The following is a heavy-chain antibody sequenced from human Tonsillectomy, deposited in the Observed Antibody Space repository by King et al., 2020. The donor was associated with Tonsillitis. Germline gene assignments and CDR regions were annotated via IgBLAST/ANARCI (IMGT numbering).Heavy chain of an antibody. CDR2: ISVDGASK. V-gene: IGHV3-43*02. CDR3: TKASCGGTCFLIDS. J-gene: IGHJ4*02. D-gene: IGHD2-15*01. CDR1: GVILADYA. Sequence: VQLVESGGGMVHPGGSLRLSCAASGVILADYAMHWVRQVPGKGLEWVSVISVDGASKYYADSVKGRFTISRDNSKNSLYLQMNSLTTEDTALYYCTKASCGGTCFLIDSWGQGALVTVSS.